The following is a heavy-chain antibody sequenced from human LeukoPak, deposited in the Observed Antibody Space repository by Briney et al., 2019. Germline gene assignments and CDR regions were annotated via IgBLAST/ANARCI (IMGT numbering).Heavy chain of an antibody. V-gene: IGHV1-18*01. J-gene: IGHJ5*02. Sequence: GASVKVSCKASGYTFTSYGISWVRQAPGQGLEWMGWISAYNGNTNYAQKLQGRVTMTTDTSTSTAYMELRSLRSDDTAVYYCARPMIRDLVVPAATWLDPWGQGTLVTVSS. CDR1: GYTFTSYG. D-gene: IGHD2-2*01. CDR3: ARPMIRDLVVPAATWLDP. CDR2: ISAYNGNT.